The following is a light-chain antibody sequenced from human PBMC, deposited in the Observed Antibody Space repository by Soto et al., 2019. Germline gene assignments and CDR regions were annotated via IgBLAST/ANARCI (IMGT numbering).Light chain of an antibody. Sequence: DIQMTQSPSTLSASVGDTVTITCQASQTISGWLAWYQQRPGKAPNLLIFDASTLESGVPSRFSSSGSGTDFTVTISSLQPEDSASYYCQQSYSNPRTFGQGTKVDI. CDR2: DAS. CDR3: QQSYSNPRT. CDR1: QTISGW. J-gene: IGKJ1*01. V-gene: IGKV1-5*01.